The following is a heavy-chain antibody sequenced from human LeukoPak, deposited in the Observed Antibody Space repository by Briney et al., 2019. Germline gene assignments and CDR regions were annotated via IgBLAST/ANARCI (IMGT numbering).Heavy chain of an antibody. Sequence: SETLSLTCAVSGGSISSGGYSWSWIRQPPGKGLEWIGYIYYSGSTNYNPSLKSRVTISVDTSKNQFSLKLSSVTAADTAVYYCASSPAAAGTLNFDYWGQGTLVTVSS. CDR3: ASSPAAAGTLNFDY. D-gene: IGHD6-13*01. CDR2: IYYSGST. CDR1: GGSISSGGYS. J-gene: IGHJ4*02. V-gene: IGHV4-61*08.